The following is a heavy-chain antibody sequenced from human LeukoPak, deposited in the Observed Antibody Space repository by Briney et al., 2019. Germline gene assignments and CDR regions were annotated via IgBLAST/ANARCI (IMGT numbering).Heavy chain of an antibody. CDR3: ARDPYEDYYDSSGYYHMDV. V-gene: IGHV3-21*01. Sequence: GGSLRLSCAASGFTFSIYSMNWVRQAPGKGLEWVSSISSSGSYIYYADSVKGRFTISRDNAKNSLYLQMNSLRAEDTAVYYCARDPYEDYYDSSGYYHMDVWGQGTTVTVSS. J-gene: IGHJ6*03. CDR1: GFTFSIYS. D-gene: IGHD3-22*01. CDR2: ISSSGSYI.